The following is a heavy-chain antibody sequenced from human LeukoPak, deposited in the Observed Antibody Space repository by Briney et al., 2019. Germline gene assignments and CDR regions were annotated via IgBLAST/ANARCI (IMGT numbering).Heavy chain of an antibody. CDR3: ARQGGVRNYYASGSYYYDY. Sequence: SETLSLTCTVSGGSISGYYWSWIRQPPGKGLEWIGYIYYSGSTNYNPSLRGRVTISVDTSKNQFSLKLSSMPAADTAVYYCARQGGVRNYYASGSYYYDYWGQGTLVTVSS. CDR1: GGSISGYY. V-gene: IGHV4-59*01. D-gene: IGHD3-10*01. CDR2: IYYSGST. J-gene: IGHJ4*02.